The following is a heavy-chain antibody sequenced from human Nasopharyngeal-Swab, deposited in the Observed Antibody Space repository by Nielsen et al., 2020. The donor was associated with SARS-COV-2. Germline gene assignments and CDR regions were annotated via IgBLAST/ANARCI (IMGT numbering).Heavy chain of an antibody. D-gene: IGHD5-12*01. CDR2: IHDSGTS. CDR3: AGGGYDYSFDW. V-gene: IGHV4-59*01. J-gene: IGHJ4*02. Sequence: WIRQPPGKGLEWIGFIHDSGTSYYNPSLKSRVTMAVDTSKNQISLKLGSVTAADTAVFYCAGGGYDYSFDWWGQGTTVTVSS.